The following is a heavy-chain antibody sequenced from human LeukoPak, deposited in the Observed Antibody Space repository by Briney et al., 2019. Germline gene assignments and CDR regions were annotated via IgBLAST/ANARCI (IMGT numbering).Heavy chain of an antibody. J-gene: IGHJ6*02. D-gene: IGHD3-3*01. CDR3: ARDDNDFWSGYYTGIAAGYGMDV. V-gene: IGHV1-69*04. CDR2: IIPILGIA. Sequence: SVKLSCKASGGTFSSYAISWVRQAPGQGLEWMGRIIPILGIANYAQKFQGRVTITADKSTSTAYMELSSLRSEDTAVYYCARDDNDFWSGYYTGIAAGYGMDVWGQGTTVTVSS. CDR1: GGTFSSYA.